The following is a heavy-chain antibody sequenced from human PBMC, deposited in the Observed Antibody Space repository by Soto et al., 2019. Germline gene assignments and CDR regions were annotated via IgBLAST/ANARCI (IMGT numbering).Heavy chain of an antibody. J-gene: IGHJ3*02. Sequence: QLQLQESGPGLVKPSETLSLTCTVSGGSISSSSYYWGWIRQPPGKGLEWIGSIYYRGSTYYNPTLKSRVTISVDTSKNQFSLKLSSVTAADTAVYYCASPPYGDYGGGAFDSWGQGTMVTVSS. D-gene: IGHD4-17*01. CDR1: GGSISSSSYY. V-gene: IGHV4-39*01. CDR2: IYYRGST. CDR3: ASPPYGDYGGGAFDS.